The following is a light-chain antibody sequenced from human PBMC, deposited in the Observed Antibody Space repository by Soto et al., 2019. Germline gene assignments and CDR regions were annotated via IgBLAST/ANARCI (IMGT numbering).Light chain of an antibody. CDR1: QRMRGW. V-gene: IGKV1-5*01. CDR2: DVS. CDR3: QQYDSFSGT. J-gene: IGKJ1*01. Sequence: DIQRTHSPATLSASVVDTVTITCRDSQRMRGWRAWHQQKPGKAATLRMYDVSALKRGVPPRFSGGGSGAEFTLPISSLQPEDFVPSYCQQYDSFSGTFGQGTKV.